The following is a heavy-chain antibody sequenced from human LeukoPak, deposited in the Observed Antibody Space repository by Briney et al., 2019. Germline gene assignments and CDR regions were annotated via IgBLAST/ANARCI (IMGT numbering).Heavy chain of an antibody. D-gene: IGHD3-22*01. Sequence: SETLSLTCTVSGGSISCYYWSWIRQPPGKGLVWIGYIYYSGSTNYNPSLKSRVTISVDTSKNQFSLKLSSVTAADTAVYYCASNLIDYYDSSGSGYFQHWGQGTLVTVSS. CDR2: IYYSGST. J-gene: IGHJ1*01. CDR3: ASNLIDYYDSSGSGYFQH. CDR1: GGSISCYY. V-gene: IGHV4-59*08.